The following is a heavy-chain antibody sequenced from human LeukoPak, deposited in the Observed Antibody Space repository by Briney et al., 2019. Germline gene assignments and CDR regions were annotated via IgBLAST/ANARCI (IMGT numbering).Heavy chain of an antibody. V-gene: IGHV3-74*01. J-gene: IGHJ6*04. Sequence: GGSLRLSCAVSGFTFSYYWMYWVRQAPGKGLVWVSRINTDRSSTSYADSVKGRFTVSRDNAKSTLYLQMNSLRAEDTAVYYCARDSGVWGKGTTVTVSS. CDR1: GFTFSYYW. CDR2: INTDRSST. D-gene: IGHD3-10*01. CDR3: ARDSGV.